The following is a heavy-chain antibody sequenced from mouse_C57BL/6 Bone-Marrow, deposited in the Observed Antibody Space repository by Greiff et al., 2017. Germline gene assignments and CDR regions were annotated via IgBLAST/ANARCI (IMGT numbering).Heavy chain of an antibody. CDR1: GYTFTSYW. Sequence: QVQLQQPGAELVRPGSSVKLSCKASGYTFTSYWMHWVKQRPIQGLEWIGNIDPSDSETHYNQKFKDKATLTVDKSSSTAYMQLSSLTSEDSAVYYCAREGDYYGSSYCWFAYWGQGTLVTVSA. CDR2: IDPSDSET. D-gene: IGHD1-1*01. CDR3: AREGDYYGSSYCWFAY. V-gene: IGHV1-52*01. J-gene: IGHJ3*01.